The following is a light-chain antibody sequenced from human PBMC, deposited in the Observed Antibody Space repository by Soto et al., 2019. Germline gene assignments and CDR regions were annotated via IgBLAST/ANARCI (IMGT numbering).Light chain of an antibody. CDR1: QTISSW. CDR3: QQYSSYPGT. Sequence: DIQMTQSPSTLSGSVGDRVTITCRASQTISSWLAWYQQKPGKAPKLLIYKASTLKSGVPSRFSGSGSGTEFTLTISSPQPDDFATYYCQQYSSYPGTFGQGTKVDIK. CDR2: KAS. V-gene: IGKV1-5*03. J-gene: IGKJ1*01.